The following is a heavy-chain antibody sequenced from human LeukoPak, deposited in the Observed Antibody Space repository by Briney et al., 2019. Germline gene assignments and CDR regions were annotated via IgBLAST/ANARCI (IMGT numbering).Heavy chain of an antibody. CDR2: FDPEDGET. CDR3: ATDTSFYDILTG. Sequence: ASVEVSCKVSGYTLTELSMHWVRQAPGEGLEWMGGFDPEDGETIYAQKFQGRVTMTEDTSTDTAYMELSSLRSEDTAVYYCATDTSFYDILTGWGQGTLVTVSS. D-gene: IGHD3-9*01. V-gene: IGHV1-24*01. J-gene: IGHJ4*02. CDR1: GYTLTELS.